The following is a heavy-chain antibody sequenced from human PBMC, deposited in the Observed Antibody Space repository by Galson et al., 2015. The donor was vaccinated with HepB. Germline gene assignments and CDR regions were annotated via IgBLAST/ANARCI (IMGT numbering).Heavy chain of an antibody. CDR2: IWYDGSNK. Sequence: SLRLSCAASRFTFSSYGMHWVRQAPGKGLEWVAVIWYDGSNKYYADSVKGRFTISRDNSKNTLYLQMNSLRAEDTAVYYCARSLAARPGEYYYYYYCMDVWGQGTTVTVSS. D-gene: IGHD6-6*01. V-gene: IGHV3-33*01. CDR3: ARSLAARPGEYYYYYYCMDV. J-gene: IGHJ6*02. CDR1: RFTFSSYG.